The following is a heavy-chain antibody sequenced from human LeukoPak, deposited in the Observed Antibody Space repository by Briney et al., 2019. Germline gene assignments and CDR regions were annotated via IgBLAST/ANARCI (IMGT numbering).Heavy chain of an antibody. CDR3: ARTYYYDSSGYPDY. CDR2: INPNSGGT. CDR1: GYTFTGYY. Sequence: GASVKVSCKASGYTFTGYYMHWVRQAPGQGLEWMGRINPNSGGTNYAQKFQGRVTMTRDMSISTAYMELSRLRSDDTAVYYCARTYYYDSSGYPDYWGQGTLVTVSS. D-gene: IGHD3-22*01. J-gene: IGHJ4*02. V-gene: IGHV1-2*06.